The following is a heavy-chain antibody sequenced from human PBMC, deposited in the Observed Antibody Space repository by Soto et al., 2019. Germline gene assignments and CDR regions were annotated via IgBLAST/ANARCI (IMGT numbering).Heavy chain of an antibody. J-gene: IGHJ6*02. V-gene: IGHV4-31*03. Sequence: TLSVTCTVSGGSISIGVYDWSGIRQLPGKGLEWIGYIYYSGITYYNPSLKSRVTISIDTSKNQFSLKLSSVTAADTAVYYCARERNRYDSSGYYYEYYYGMDVWGQGTTVTVSS. CDR1: GGSISIGVYD. CDR2: IYYSGIT. D-gene: IGHD3-22*01. CDR3: ARERNRYDSSGYYYEYYYGMDV.